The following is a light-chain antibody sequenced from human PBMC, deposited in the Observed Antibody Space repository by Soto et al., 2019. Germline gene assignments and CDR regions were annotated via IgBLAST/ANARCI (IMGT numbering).Light chain of an antibody. CDR1: SSDVGGYNY. V-gene: IGLV2-14*01. CDR2: DVS. J-gene: IGLJ2*01. CDR3: SSYTSSSTLV. Sequence: QSALTQPASVSGSPAQSITISCTGTSSDVGGYNYVSWYQQHPGKAPKVMIYDVSNRPSGVSNRFSGSKSGNTASLTISGLQAEDEADYYCSSYTSSSTLVFGGGTKLTVL.